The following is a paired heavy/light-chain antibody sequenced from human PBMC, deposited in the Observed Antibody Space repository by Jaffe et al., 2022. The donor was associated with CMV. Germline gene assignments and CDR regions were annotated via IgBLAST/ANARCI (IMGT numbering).Light chain of an antibody. CDR1: QDIRSW. J-gene: IGKJ5*01. CDR3: QQANRFLGIT. V-gene: IGKV1-12*01. Sequence: DIQMTQSPSSVSASLGDRVTITCRASQDIRSWLAWYQQIPGKAPKLLIYDASSLQSGVPSRFSGSGSGTHFTLTISTLQPEDSAIYFCQQANRFLGITFGQGTRLEIK. CDR2: DAS.
Heavy chain of an antibody. D-gene: IGHD1-1*01. CDR3: VRSTYKWDDVTSFFDC. CDR2: IEQEGSQK. Sequence: EMHLVESGGGLVQPGGSLTLSCAASGFTFSDYWMSWVRQAPGKGLEWVANIEQEGSQKYYLDSVKGRFTISRDNAKNSLYLQMNSLRAEDTAVYYCVRSTYKWDDVTSFFDCWGQGTLVTVSS. J-gene: IGHJ4*02. CDR1: GFTFSDYW. V-gene: IGHV3-7*01.